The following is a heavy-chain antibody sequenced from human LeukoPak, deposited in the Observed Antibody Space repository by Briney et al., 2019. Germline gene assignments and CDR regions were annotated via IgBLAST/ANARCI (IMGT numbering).Heavy chain of an antibody. V-gene: IGHV4-30-2*05. Sequence: SQTLSLTCAVSGGSISSGGYSWSWIRQPPGKGLEWIGYIYHSGSTYYNPSLKSRVTMSVDTSKNQFSLILRSVTAADTAVYYCARKYPDHWFDPWGQGTLVTVSS. CDR2: IYHSGST. D-gene: IGHD6-6*01. CDR3: ARKYPDHWFDP. CDR1: GGSISSGGYS. J-gene: IGHJ5*02.